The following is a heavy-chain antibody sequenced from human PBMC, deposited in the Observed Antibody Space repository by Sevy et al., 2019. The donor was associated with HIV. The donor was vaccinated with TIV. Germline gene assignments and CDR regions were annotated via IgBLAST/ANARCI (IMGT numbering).Heavy chain of an antibody. CDR1: GFTFSSYE. D-gene: IGHD4-17*01. J-gene: IGHJ4*02. Sequence: GGSLRLSCTASGFTFSSYEMNWVRQAPGKGLEWVSYISNSGSNIYYSDSVKGRFTISRDNATNSLYLRMNSLRAEDTAVYYCARDLPPSATTVAHFDYWGRGTLVTVSS. CDR3: ARDLPPSATTVAHFDY. V-gene: IGHV3-48*03. CDR2: ISNSGSNI.